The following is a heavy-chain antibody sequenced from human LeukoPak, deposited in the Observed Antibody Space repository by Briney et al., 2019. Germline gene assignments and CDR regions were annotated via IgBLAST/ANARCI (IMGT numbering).Heavy chain of an antibody. V-gene: IGHV4-39*07. J-gene: IGHJ6*02. CDR3: ARGHMDTAMLTYYGLDV. CDR1: GFTVSSNY. Sequence: GSLRLSCAASGFTVSSNYMSWVRQAPGKGLEWIGTIYYTGNTYYNPSLESRVTISLDTSKNQFSLKLSSVTAADTAVFYCARGHMDTAMLTYYGLDVWGQGATVTVSS. CDR2: IYYTGNT. D-gene: IGHD5-18*01.